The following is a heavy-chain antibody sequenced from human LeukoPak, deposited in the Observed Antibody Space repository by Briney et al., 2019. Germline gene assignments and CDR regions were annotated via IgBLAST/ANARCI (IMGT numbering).Heavy chain of an antibody. D-gene: IGHD6-19*01. V-gene: IGHV3-30*18. CDR2: ISHDAINK. Sequence: PGTSLTLSCAVSGFTLTTYDMHWVRQAPGKGLEWVAVISHDAINKDYADSVKGRFTISRDTAKNTVSLQMNSLRVEDTAVYYCAKDRIGVAAPKAYFDYWGQGTLVTVSS. CDR3: AKDRIGVAAPKAYFDY. CDR1: GFTLTTYD. J-gene: IGHJ4*02.